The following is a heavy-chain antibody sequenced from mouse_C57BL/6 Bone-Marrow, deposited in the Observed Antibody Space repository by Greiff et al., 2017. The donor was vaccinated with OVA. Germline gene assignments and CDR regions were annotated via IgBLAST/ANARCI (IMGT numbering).Heavy chain of an antibody. J-gene: IGHJ2*01. D-gene: IGHD2-4*01. CDR3: AGYDYDGWDYFDN. CDR1: GYTFTDHT. V-gene: IGHV1-78*01. Sequence: QVQLQQSDAELVKPGASVKISCKVSGYTFTDHTIHWMKQRPEQGLEWIGYIYPRDGSTKYNEKFKGKATLTADKSSSTAYMQLNSLTSEDSAVYFWAGYDYDGWDYFDNWGQGTTLTVSS. CDR2: IYPRDGST.